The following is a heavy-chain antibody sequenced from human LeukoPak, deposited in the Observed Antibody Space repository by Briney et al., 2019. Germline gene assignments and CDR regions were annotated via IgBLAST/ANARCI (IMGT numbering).Heavy chain of an antibody. Sequence: SETLSLTCTISGGSISSYYWTWIRQPPGKGLEWIGYMSYSGNIKYNPSLRSRVTISADTSKNQFSLKLSSATAADTAVYYCARDNLGFDPWGQGTLVTVSS. CDR3: ARDNLGFDP. CDR1: GGSISSYY. V-gene: IGHV4-59*01. CDR2: MSYSGNI. J-gene: IGHJ5*02.